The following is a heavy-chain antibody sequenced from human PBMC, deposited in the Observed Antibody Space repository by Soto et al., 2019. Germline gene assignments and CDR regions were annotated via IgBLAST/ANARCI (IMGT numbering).Heavy chain of an antibody. Sequence: QVQLVQSGAEVKKPGASVKVSCKASGYTFTSYAMHWVRQAPGQRLEWMGWINAGNGNTKYSQKFQGRVTITRDTSASTAYMELSSLRSEDTAVYYCARSVNEQWLVSFDYWGQGTLVTVSS. CDR3: ARSVNEQWLVSFDY. V-gene: IGHV1-3*01. CDR2: INAGNGNT. CDR1: GYTFTSYA. J-gene: IGHJ4*02. D-gene: IGHD6-19*01.